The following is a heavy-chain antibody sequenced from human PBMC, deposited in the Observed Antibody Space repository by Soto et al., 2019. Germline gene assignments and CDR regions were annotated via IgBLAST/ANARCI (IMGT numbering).Heavy chain of an antibody. CDR2: ISTYSGNT. Sequence: ASVKVSCKTSGYTFSSYSINWVRQAPGQGLEWMAWISTYSGNTHYAERVQGRVTVTLDKSARTAFMELRGLTSDDTAVYFCARDNGYYDLWGQGTTATVSS. J-gene: IGHJ4*02. CDR1: GYTFSSYS. CDR3: ARDNGYYDL. V-gene: IGHV1-18*04.